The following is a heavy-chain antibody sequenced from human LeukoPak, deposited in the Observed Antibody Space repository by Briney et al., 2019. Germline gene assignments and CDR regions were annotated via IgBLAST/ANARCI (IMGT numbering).Heavy chain of an antibody. J-gene: IGHJ4*02. Sequence: SETLSLTCTVSGDSITSYYWSWIRQPQGKGLDWIRYFYYNGHTKYTPSLKGRFTISVDTSKNQFSPKLRSVTAADTAVYYCASAGRAAIPGYYFDYWGQGTLVTVSS. D-gene: IGHD6-13*01. V-gene: IGHV4-59*01. CDR3: ASAGRAAIPGYYFDY. CDR2: FYYNGHT. CDR1: GDSITSYY.